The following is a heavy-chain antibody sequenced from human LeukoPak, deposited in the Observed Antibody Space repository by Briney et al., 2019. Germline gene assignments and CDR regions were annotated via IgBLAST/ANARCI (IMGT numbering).Heavy chain of an antibody. J-gene: IGHJ4*02. CDR2: VYYSGKT. V-gene: IGHV4-39*01. Sequence: SETLSLACTVSGGSISNSGYYWGWIRQPPGKGLEWIGSVYYSGKTNYNPSLKNRVTISVDTSKNQFSLKLRSVTAADTAVFYCARQGYADFSPRPFDYWGQGTLVTVSS. D-gene: IGHD4-17*01. CDR3: ARQGYADFSPRPFDY. CDR1: GGSISNSGYY.